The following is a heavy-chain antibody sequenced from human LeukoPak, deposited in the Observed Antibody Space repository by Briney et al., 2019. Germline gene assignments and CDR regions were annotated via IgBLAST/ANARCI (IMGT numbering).Heavy chain of an antibody. Sequence: GGSLRLSCAASGFTFSSYWMHWVRQAPGEGLVWVARITSDGSSTSHADSVKGRFTISRDNAKNTQYLQMNSLRAEDTAVYYCARDYAVGESFDIWGQGTLVTVSS. J-gene: IGHJ3*02. V-gene: IGHV3-74*01. D-gene: IGHD3-16*01. CDR3: ARDYAVGESFDI. CDR2: ITSDGSST. CDR1: GFTFSSYW.